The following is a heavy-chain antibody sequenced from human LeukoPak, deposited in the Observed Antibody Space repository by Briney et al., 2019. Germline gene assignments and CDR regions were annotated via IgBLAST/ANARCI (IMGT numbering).Heavy chain of an antibody. V-gene: IGHV3-20*04. CDR3: TTLPYYDSSGDLVDY. D-gene: IGHD3-22*01. J-gene: IGHJ4*02. CDR1: GFTFDDYG. Sequence: PGGSLRLSCAASGFTFDDYGMSWVRQAPGKGLEWVSGINWNGGSTGYADSVKGRFTISRDNAKNSLYLQMNSLKTEDTAVYYCTTLPYYDSSGDLVDYWGQGTLVTVSS. CDR2: INWNGGST.